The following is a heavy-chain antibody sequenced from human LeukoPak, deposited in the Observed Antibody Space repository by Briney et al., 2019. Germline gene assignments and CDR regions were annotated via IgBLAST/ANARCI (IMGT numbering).Heavy chain of an antibody. Sequence: GGSLRLSCAASGFTVSSDHMSWVRQAPGEGLECVSITYSDGATAYADSVKGRFTISRDNSKNTVHLQMNSLRAEDTAVYYCARDLWCGADCYGTFDIWGQGTMVSVSS. CDR2: TYSDGAT. CDR3: ARDLWCGADCYGTFDI. J-gene: IGHJ3*02. D-gene: IGHD2-21*02. V-gene: IGHV3-53*01. CDR1: GFTVSSDH.